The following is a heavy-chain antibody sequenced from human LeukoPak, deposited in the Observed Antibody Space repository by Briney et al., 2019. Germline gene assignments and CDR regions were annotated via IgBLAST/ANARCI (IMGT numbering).Heavy chain of an antibody. J-gene: IGHJ4*02. Sequence: PGGSLRLSCAASGFTFSNVWMTWVRQAPEKGLEWLGRVKSKIHGGTTEYAAPVKGRFTISRDDSQNTVYLQMNSLKTEDTAVYYCIGVAEGYWGQGTLVTVSS. CDR3: IGVAEGY. CDR2: VKSKIHGGTT. V-gene: IGHV3-15*05. D-gene: IGHD2-15*01. CDR1: GFTFSNVW.